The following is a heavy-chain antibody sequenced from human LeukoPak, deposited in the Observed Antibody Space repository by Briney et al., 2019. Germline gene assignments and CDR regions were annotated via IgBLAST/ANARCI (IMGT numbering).Heavy chain of an antibody. CDR1: GFTFSSYG. V-gene: IGHV3-30*18. CDR3: AKDAFSSGWEPFDY. D-gene: IGHD6-19*01. Sequence: GGSLRLSCAASGFTFSSYGMHWVRQAPGKGLEWVAVISYDGSDKYYADSVKGRFTISRDNSKNTLYLQMNSLRAEGTAVYSCAKDAFSSGWEPFDYWGQGTLVTVSS. J-gene: IGHJ4*02. CDR2: ISYDGSDK.